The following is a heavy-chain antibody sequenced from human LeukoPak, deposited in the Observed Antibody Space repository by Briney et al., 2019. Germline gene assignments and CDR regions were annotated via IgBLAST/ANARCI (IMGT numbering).Heavy chain of an antibody. V-gene: IGHV7-4-1*02. D-gene: IGHD3-10*01. CDR3: ARNNVLLWFGELLTPWDY. CDR2: INTNTGNP. CDR1: GYTFTSYD. Sequence: ASVKVSCKASGYTFTSYDISWVRQAPGQGLEWMGWINTNTGNPTYAQGFTGRFVFSLDTSVSTAYLQISSLKAEDTAVYYCARNNVLLWFGELLTPWDYWGQGTLVTVSS. J-gene: IGHJ4*02.